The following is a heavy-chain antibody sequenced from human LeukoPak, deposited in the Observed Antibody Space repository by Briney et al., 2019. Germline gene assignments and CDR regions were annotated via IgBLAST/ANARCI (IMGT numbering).Heavy chain of an antibody. J-gene: IGHJ4*02. CDR2: ISWDRNNK. Sequence: GGSLRLSCAASGFTFSSYAMHWVRQAPGKGLEWVSGISWDRNNKYYADSVKGRFTISRDNAKNTLYLQLNSLRAEDSTVNYCTSGLVTPASFFDYWGQGTLVTVSS. D-gene: IGHD2-21*02. V-gene: IGHV3-30*04. CDR1: GFTFSSYA. CDR3: TSGLVTPASFFDY.